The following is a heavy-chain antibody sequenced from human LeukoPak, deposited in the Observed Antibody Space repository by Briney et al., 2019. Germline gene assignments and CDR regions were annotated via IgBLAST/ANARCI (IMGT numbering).Heavy chain of an antibody. J-gene: IGHJ4*02. Sequence: GGSLRLSCAASGFIFSDYYMSWIRQAPGKGLEWVSYVSGSSRIYTNYADSVKGRFTISRDNAKNSLYLQMNSLRAEDTAVYYCARVGNSGSYFSPFDYWGQGTLVTVSS. CDR3: ARVGNSGSYFSPFDY. CDR2: VSGSSRIYT. CDR1: GFIFSDYY. D-gene: IGHD1-26*01. V-gene: IGHV3-11*06.